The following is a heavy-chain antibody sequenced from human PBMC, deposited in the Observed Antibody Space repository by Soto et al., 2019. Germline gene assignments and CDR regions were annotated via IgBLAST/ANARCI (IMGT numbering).Heavy chain of an antibody. CDR1: GYSFTTYW. J-gene: IGHJ6*02. V-gene: IGHV5-51*01. Sequence: GESLKISCKASGYSFTTYWIAWVRQMPGKGLEWMGIINPGDSDIRYSPSFQGQVTISADNSISTAYLQWSSLKASDTAMYYCARHEPFYYYYYGMDVWGQGIAVTVSS. CDR2: INPGDSDI. CDR3: ARHEPFYYYYYGMDV.